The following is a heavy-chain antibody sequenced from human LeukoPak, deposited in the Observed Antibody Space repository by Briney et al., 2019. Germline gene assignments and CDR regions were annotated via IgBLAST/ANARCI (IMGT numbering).Heavy chain of an antibody. Sequence: PSETLSLTCTVSGGSISSYYWSWIRQPAGKGLEWIGRIYNSGSTNYNPSLKSRVTMSIDTSKKQFSLKLSSVTAADIGVYYCASSRAITFGGDAFDIWGQGKMVTVSS. J-gene: IGHJ3*02. CDR3: ASSRAITFGGDAFDI. V-gene: IGHV4-4*07. CDR2: IYNSGST. CDR1: GGSISSYY. D-gene: IGHD3-16*01.